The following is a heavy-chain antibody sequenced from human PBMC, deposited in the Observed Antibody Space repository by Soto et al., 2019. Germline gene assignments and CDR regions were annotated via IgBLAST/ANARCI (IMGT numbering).Heavy chain of an antibody. CDR2: IFYSGST. D-gene: IGHD6-19*01. Sequence: SETLSLTCTVSGGSISSSSYYWGWIRQPPGKGLEWIGSIFYSGSTYYNPSLKSRVTISVDTSKNQFSLKLRSVTAADTAVYYCARGHSGGWDFYFNYGGQGTLVTASS. CDR1: GGSISSSSYY. CDR3: ARGHSGGWDFYFNY. V-gene: IGHV4-39*01. J-gene: IGHJ4*02.